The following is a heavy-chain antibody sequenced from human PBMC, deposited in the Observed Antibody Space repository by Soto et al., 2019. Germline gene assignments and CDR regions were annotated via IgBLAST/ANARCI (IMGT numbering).Heavy chain of an antibody. D-gene: IGHD3-22*01. CDR2: VSPNSGNT. CDR1: GYTFSIND. J-gene: IGHJ4*02. V-gene: IGHV1-8*01. CDR3: ARGITSGYSAYYFDY. Sequence: AVKVSCKASGYTFSINDINWVRQAPGQGLEWMGWVSPNSGNTGYAQKFQGRVTMTRNTSIRTAYMEVSSLRSEDTATYFCARGITSGYSAYYFDYWGQGTLVTASS.